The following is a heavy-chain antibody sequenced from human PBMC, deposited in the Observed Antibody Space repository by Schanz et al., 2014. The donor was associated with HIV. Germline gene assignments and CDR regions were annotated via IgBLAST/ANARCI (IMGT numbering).Heavy chain of an antibody. CDR1: GYPFLDYY. D-gene: IGHD3-10*01. CDR2: INPANGVT. J-gene: IGHJ4*02. V-gene: IGHV1-2*02. CDR3: ARDQNVISMVRGVMGGVDY. Sequence: QVQLVQSGAEVKRPGASLKVSCKASGYPFLDYYIHWMRQAPGQGLEWMGWINPANGVTNYAQKFQGRVTMTRDTSISTAYMELRRLRSDDTAVYYCARDQNVISMVRGVMGGVDYWGQGTLVTVSS.